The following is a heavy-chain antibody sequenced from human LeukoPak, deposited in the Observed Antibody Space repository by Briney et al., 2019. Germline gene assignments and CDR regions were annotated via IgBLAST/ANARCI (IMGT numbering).Heavy chain of an antibody. V-gene: IGHV1-18*01. D-gene: IGHD3-9*01. Sequence: GASVKVSCKASGYTFTSYGISWVRQAPGQGLEWTGWISAYNGNTNYAQKLQGRVTMTTDTSTSTAYMELRSLRSDDTAVYYCARDRLRYFDWLLWQYYFDYWGQGTLVTVSS. CDR3: ARDRLRYFDWLLWQYYFDY. J-gene: IGHJ4*02. CDR1: GYTFTSYG. CDR2: ISAYNGNT.